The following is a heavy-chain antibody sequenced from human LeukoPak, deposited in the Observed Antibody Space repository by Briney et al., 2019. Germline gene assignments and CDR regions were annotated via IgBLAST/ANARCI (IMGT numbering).Heavy chain of an antibody. CDR1: GFTLNSYG. CDR2: ISYDGSHK. CDR3: AKGRSYDSSGYEFDF. V-gene: IGHV3-30*18. D-gene: IGHD3-22*01. J-gene: IGHJ4*02. Sequence: GGSLRLSCAASGFTLNSYGMHWVRQAPGKGLEWVAVISYDGSHKSYVDSVKGRFTISRDDSKSTLFLQMNSLRGEDTAVYYCAKGRSYDSSGYEFDFWGQGTLVTVSS.